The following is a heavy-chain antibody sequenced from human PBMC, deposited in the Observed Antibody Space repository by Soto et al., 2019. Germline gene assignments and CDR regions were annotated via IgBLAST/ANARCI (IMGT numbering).Heavy chain of an antibody. J-gene: IGHJ6*02. Sequence: QAQLVQSGAEVKKPGSSVKVSCKASGGTFSSYAISWVRQAPGQGLEWMGGIIPIFGTANYAQKFQGRVTITADESTSTAYMELSSLRSEDTAVYYCARGGGYDSPDYYYGMDVWGQGTTVTVSS. CDR2: IIPIFGTA. V-gene: IGHV1-69*01. CDR1: GGTFSSYA. D-gene: IGHD5-12*01. CDR3: ARGGGYDSPDYYYGMDV.